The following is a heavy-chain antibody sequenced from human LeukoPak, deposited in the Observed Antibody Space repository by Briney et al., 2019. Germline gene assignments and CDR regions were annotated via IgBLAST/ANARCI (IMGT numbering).Heavy chain of an antibody. D-gene: IGHD3-10*01. CDR1: GFTVSSNY. CDR2: IYSGGST. J-gene: IGHJ4*02. Sequence: GGSLRLSCAASGFTVSSNYMSWVRQAPGKGLEWVSVIYSGGSTYYADSVKGRFSISRDNSKNTLYLQMNSLRAEDTAVYYCARVIMVRGVIGFDYWGQGTLVTVSS. CDR3: ARVIMVRGVIGFDY. V-gene: IGHV3-53*01.